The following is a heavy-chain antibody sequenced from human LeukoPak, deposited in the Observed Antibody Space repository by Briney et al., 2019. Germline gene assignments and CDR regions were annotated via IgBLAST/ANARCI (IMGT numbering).Heavy chain of an antibody. J-gene: IGHJ4*02. CDR2: ISGSGGST. V-gene: IGHV3-23*01. Sequence: GGSLRLSCAASGFTFSSYAMSWVRQAPGKGLEWVSAISGSGGSTYYADSVKGRFTISRDNSKNTLYLQMNSLRAGDTAVYYCAKARSSGWLPGDYWGQGTLVTVSS. CDR1: GFTFSSYA. D-gene: IGHD6-19*01. CDR3: AKARSSGWLPGDY.